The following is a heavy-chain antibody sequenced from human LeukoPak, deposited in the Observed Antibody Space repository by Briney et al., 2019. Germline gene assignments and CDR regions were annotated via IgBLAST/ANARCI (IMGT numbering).Heavy chain of an antibody. Sequence: GGSLRLSGAASGFTFSSYAMSWVRQAPGKGLEWLSAMSGSGGSTYYADSVKGRFTISRDNSKNTLYLQMNSLRAEDTAVYYCAKGTWFGDPNWFDPWDQGTLVTVSS. CDR2: MSGSGGST. D-gene: IGHD3-10*01. J-gene: IGHJ5*02. V-gene: IGHV3-23*01. CDR1: GFTFSSYA. CDR3: AKGTWFGDPNWFDP.